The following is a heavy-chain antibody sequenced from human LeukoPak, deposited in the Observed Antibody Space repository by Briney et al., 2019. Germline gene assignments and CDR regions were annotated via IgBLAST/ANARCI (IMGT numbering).Heavy chain of an antibody. Sequence: GASVKVSCKASGYTFTSYDINWVRQATGQGLEWMGWMNPNSGNTGYAQKFQGRVTMTRNTSISTAYMELSSLRSEDTAVYYCARAVDTMVRGVMYYFDYWGQGTLVTVSS. D-gene: IGHD3-10*01. J-gene: IGHJ4*02. CDR2: MNPNSGNT. CDR3: ARAVDTMVRGVMYYFDY. CDR1: GYTFTSYD. V-gene: IGHV1-8*01.